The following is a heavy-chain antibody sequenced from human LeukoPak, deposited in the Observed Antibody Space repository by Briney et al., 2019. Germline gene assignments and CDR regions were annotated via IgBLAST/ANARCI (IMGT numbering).Heavy chain of an antibody. CDR1: GFTFSSYS. CDR3: ARADSSGWYFGGY. Sequence: PGGSLRLSCAASGFTFSSYSMNWVRQAPGKGLEWVSSISSSSSYIYYADSVKGRFTISRDNAKNSLYLQMNSLRAEDTAVYYCARADSSGWYFGGYWGQGTLVTVSS. CDR2: ISSSSSYI. D-gene: IGHD6-19*01. V-gene: IGHV3-21*01. J-gene: IGHJ4*02.